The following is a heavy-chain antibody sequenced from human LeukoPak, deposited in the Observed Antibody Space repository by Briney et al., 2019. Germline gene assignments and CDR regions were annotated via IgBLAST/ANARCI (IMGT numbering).Heavy chain of an antibody. D-gene: IGHD1-26*01. CDR2: MNPNSGST. Sequence: ASVTVSSKASGYTFTSYDINWVRQATGQGLEWMGWMNPNSGSTGYAQKFQGRVTITRNTSISTAYMELSGLRSEDTAVYYCARGRSTSYPYYFEYWGQGTLVTVSS. CDR3: ARGRSTSYPYYFEY. J-gene: IGHJ4*02. V-gene: IGHV1-8*03. CDR1: GYTFTSYD.